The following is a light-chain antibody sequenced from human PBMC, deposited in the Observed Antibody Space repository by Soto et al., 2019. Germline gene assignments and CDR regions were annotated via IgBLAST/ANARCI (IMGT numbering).Light chain of an antibody. CDR3: QQLKSNLIT. CDR1: QGINSY. Sequence: DIQLTQSPSFLSASVGDRVTITCRASQGINSYLAWYQQKPEKAPKLLIYAASTLQSGVPSRFSGSGSGTEFTLTISSLQPEDFATYYCQQLKSNLITFGQGTRLEIK. CDR2: AAS. J-gene: IGKJ5*01. V-gene: IGKV1-9*01.